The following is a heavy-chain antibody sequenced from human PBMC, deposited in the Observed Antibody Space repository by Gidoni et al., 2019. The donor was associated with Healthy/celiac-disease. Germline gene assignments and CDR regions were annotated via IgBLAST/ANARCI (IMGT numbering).Heavy chain of an antibody. V-gene: IGHV4-39*01. D-gene: IGHD1-7*01. J-gene: IGHJ4*02. CDR1: GGSISSSSYY. Sequence: QLQLQESGPGLVKPSETLSLTCTVSGGSISSSSYYWGWIRQPPGKGLEWIGSIYYSGSTYYNPSLKSRVTISVDTSKNQFSLKLSSVTAADTAVYYCARHNLGWGWQLELFDYWGQGTLVTVSS. CDR3: ARHNLGWGWQLELFDY. CDR2: IYYSGST.